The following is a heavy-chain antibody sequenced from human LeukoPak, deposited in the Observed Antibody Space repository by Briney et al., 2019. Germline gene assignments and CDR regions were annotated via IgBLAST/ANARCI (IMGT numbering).Heavy chain of an antibody. V-gene: IGHV3-9*01. Sequence: PGGSVRLSCAASGFAFDDYAMHWVLQAPGKGLEWVSGISWNSGSIGYADSVKGRFTISRDNAKNSLYLQMNSLRAEDTALYYCAKDAIAAGTVYWGQGTLVTVSS. CDR3: AKDAIAAGTVY. D-gene: IGHD6-19*01. CDR2: ISWNSGSI. J-gene: IGHJ4*02. CDR1: GFAFDDYA.